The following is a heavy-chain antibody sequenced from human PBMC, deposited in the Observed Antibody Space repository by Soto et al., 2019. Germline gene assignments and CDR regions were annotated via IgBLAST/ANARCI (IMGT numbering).Heavy chain of an antibody. V-gene: IGHV4-39*01. CDR2: IYYSGST. D-gene: IGHD1-7*01. Sequence: SETLSLTCTVSGGSISSSSYYWGWIRQPPGKGLEWIGSIYYSGSTYYNPSLKSRVTISVDTSKNQFSLKLSSVTAADTAVYYCARGLELRPYYYYGMDVWGQGTTVTVSS. CDR3: ARGLELRPYYYYGMDV. CDR1: GGSISSSSYY. J-gene: IGHJ6*02.